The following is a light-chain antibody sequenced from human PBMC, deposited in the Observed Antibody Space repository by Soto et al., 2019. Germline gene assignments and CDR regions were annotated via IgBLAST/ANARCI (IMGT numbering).Light chain of an antibody. J-gene: IGKJ1*01. CDR2: SAS. CDR3: QQSNSMPWT. Sequence: DIQMAQSPSSLSAFVGDRVTITCRASRTISTYLNWYQKKPGRAPRLLIHSASSLQSGIPSRFTGSGSGTEFTLTISGLQPEDFATYYCQQSNSMPWTFGPRTEV. CDR1: RTISTY. V-gene: IGKV1-39*01.